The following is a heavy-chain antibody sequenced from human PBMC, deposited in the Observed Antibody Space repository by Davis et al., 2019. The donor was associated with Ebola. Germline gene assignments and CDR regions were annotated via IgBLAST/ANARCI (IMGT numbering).Heavy chain of an antibody. D-gene: IGHD6-13*01. CDR3: ARYALAAYYFDY. V-gene: IGHV4-59*01. J-gene: IGHJ4*02. Sequence: SETLSLTCTVSDGSINSYYWSWIRQPPGKGLEWIGFIYYTGRTNYNPSLKSRLTISVDTSKNQFSLKLTSVTAADTAVYYCARYALAAYYFDYWGQGTLVTVSS. CDR1: DGSINSYY. CDR2: IYYTGRT.